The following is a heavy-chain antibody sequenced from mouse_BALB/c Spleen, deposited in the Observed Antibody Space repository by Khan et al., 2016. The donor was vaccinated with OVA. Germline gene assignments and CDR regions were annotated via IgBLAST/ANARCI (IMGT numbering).Heavy chain of an antibody. CDR3: ARSYAPAWFAY. Sequence: VQLQPSGPELVKPGTSVKVSCKASGYSFTDYNMYWVKQSHGKSLEWIGYIDPYNGVTSSNQKFKGKATLTVDKSSSTAFMHLNSLTSEDSAVYYGARSYAPAWFAYWGQGTLVTVSA. V-gene: IGHV1S135*01. CDR1: GYSFTDYN. CDR2: IDPYNGVT. D-gene: IGHD1-1*02. J-gene: IGHJ3*01.